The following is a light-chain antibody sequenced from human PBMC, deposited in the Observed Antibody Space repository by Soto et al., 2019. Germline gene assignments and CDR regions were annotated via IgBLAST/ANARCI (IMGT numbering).Light chain of an antibody. CDR3: CSYVGSSPL. CDR2: EVS. CDR1: SSDVGSYNL. V-gene: IGLV2-23*02. J-gene: IGLJ2*01. Sequence: QSVLTQPASVSGSPGQSITISFTGTSSDVGSYNLVSWYQQHPRKAPKLMIYEVSKRPSGVSNRFSGSKSGNTASLTISGLQSEDEADYYCCSYVGSSPLFGGGTKLTVL.